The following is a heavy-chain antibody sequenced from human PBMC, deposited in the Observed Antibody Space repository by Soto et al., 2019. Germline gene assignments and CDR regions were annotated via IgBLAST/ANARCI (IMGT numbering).Heavy chain of an antibody. CDR1: GGTFSSYA. CDR3: ATPGGGGIVVVPAAAAGPYYYYGMDV. Sequence: QVQLVQSGAEVKKPGSSVKVSCEASGGTFSSYAISWVRQAPGQGLEWMGGIIPIFGTANYAQKFQGRVTITADESTSTAYMELSSLRSEDTAVYYCATPGGGGIVVVPAAAAGPYYYYGMDVWGQGTTVTVSS. J-gene: IGHJ6*02. CDR2: IIPIFGTA. V-gene: IGHV1-69*01. D-gene: IGHD2-2*01.